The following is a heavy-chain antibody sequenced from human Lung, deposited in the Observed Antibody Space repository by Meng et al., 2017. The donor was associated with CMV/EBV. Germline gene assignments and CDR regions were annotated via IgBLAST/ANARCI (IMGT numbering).Heavy chain of an antibody. V-gene: IGHV4-39*07. CDR2: ISYSGNT. CDR1: GTSIRSSTYY. Sequence: GSLRLXCSLSGTSIRSSTYYWGWIRQPPGKGLEWIGSISYSGNTYYNPSLKSPVTISVDTSKNQFSLRLSSVTAADTAVYYCAREGGKGDYRDYRMYYGMDFWGQGTXVTVSS. D-gene: IGHD4-11*01. J-gene: IGHJ6*02. CDR3: AREGGKGDYRDYRMYYGMDF.